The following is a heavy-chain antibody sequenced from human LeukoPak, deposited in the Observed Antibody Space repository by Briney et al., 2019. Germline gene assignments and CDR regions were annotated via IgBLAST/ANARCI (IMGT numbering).Heavy chain of an antibody. CDR1: GGSFSGYY. V-gene: IGHV4-34*01. J-gene: IGHJ5*02. D-gene: IGHD4-23*01. CDR2: INHSGST. CDR3: LLTTVVTSISWFDP. Sequence: SETLSLTCAVYGGSFSGYYWSWIRQPPGKGLKWIGEINHSGSTNYNPSLKSRVTISVDTSKNQFSLKLSSVTAADTAVCYCLLTTVVTSISWFDPLVEGTLVTVCS.